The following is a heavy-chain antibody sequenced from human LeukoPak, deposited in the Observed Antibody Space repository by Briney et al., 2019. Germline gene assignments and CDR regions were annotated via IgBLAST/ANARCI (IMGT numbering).Heavy chain of an antibody. J-gene: IGHJ4*02. CDR1: GYTFTGYY. Sequence: GASVKVSCKASGYTFTGYYMHWVRQAPGQGLEWMGRINPNSGGTNYAQKFQGRVTMTRDTSISTAYMELSRLRSDDTAVYYCARGGGWDYGGNSPHHADYFDYWGQGTLVTVSS. CDR2: INPNSGGT. V-gene: IGHV1-2*06. CDR3: ARGGGWDYGGNSPHHADYFDY. D-gene: IGHD4-23*01.